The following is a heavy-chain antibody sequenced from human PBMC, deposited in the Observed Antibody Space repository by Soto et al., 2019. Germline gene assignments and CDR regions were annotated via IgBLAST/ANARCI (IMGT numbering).Heavy chain of an antibody. CDR1: GFTVSTDW. J-gene: IGHJ6*02. V-gene: IGHV3-66*01. Sequence: GGSLRLSCAASGFTVSTDWMYWVRQAPGKGLEWVSVIRGGGNTFYADSVEGRFTISRDNSKNTVYLRMNSLRVEDTAMYYCVRENYYYGMDVWGQGTTVTVSS. CDR3: VRENYYYGMDV. CDR2: IRGGGNT.